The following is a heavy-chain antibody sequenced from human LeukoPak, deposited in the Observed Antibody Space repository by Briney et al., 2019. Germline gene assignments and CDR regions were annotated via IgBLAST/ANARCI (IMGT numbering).Heavy chain of an antibody. V-gene: IGHV4-38-2*02. J-gene: IGHJ5*02. D-gene: IGHD1-14*01. CDR1: GYSISSPYY. CDR3: MRGTRDRFNWFDP. Sequence: SETLSLTCTVSGYSISSPYYWGWLRQPPGKGLEWIGSIYHSGSTYYNPSLKSRVTISVDTSNNQFSLKLSSVTAADTAVYYRMRGTRDRFNWFDPWGQGTLVTVSS. CDR2: IYHSGST.